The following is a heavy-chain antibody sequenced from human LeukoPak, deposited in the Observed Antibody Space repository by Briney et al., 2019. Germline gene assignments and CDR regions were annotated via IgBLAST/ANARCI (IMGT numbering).Heavy chain of an antibody. V-gene: IGHV1-2*02. CDR2: INPNSGGT. J-gene: IGHJ4*02. CDR1: GYTFTGYY. D-gene: IGHD3-22*01. CDR3: ARGYYDSSGYYDYFDY. Sequence: EASVKVSYKASGYTFTGYYMHWVRQAPGQGLEWMGWINPNSGGTNYAQKFQGRVTMTRDTSISTAYMELSRLRSDDTAVYYCARGYYDSSGYYDYFDYWGQGTLVTVSS.